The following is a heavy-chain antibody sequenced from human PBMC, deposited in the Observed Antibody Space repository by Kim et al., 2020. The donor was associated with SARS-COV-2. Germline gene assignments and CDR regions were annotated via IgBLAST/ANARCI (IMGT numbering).Heavy chain of an antibody. Sequence: ASVKVSCKASGYTFTSYAMHWVRQAPGQRLEWMGWINAGNGNTKYSQKFQGRVTITRDTSASTAYMELSSLRSEDTAVYYCARDGRRGGPLHIGYWGQGTLVTVSS. D-gene: IGHD3-10*01. CDR1: GYTFTSYA. CDR3: ARDGRRGGPLHIGY. CDR2: INAGNGNT. J-gene: IGHJ4*02. V-gene: IGHV1-3*01.